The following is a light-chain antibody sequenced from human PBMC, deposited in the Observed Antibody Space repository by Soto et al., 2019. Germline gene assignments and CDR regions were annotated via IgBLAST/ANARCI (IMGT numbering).Light chain of an antibody. CDR1: SSDVGGYDH. V-gene: IGLV2-14*03. CDR2: DVT. Sequence: QSALTQPASVSGSPGQPITISCIGTSSDVGGYDHVSWYQQHPGKAPKLIIYDVTVRPSGISRRFSGSKSDNTASLAVSGLQPEDEADYYCSSYTNKDTLLFGGGTKLTVL. CDR3: SSYTNKDTLL. J-gene: IGLJ3*02.